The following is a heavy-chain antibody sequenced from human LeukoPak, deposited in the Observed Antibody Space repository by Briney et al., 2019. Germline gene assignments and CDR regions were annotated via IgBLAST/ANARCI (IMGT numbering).Heavy chain of an antibody. CDR3: ARGSGNYFGWFDP. CDR2: KYYRGST. CDR1: GGSISGYY. V-gene: IGHV4-59*01. D-gene: IGHD3-10*01. J-gene: IGHJ5*02. Sequence: PSETLSLTCTVSGGSISGYYWTWIRQPPGKGLEWIGYKYYRGSTNSNPSLKSRVTISVDPSKNQFTLKLTSVTAADTAVYYCARGSGNYFGWFDPWGQGTPVTVSS.